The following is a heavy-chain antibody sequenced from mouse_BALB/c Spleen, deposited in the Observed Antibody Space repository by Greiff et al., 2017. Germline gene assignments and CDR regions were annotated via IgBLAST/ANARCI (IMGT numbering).Heavy chain of an antibody. CDR3: ASPPSYYGSPWLAY. CDR1: GFSLTSYG. CDR2: IWAGGST. V-gene: IGHV2-9*02. D-gene: IGHD1-2*01. J-gene: IGHJ3*01. Sequence: QVQLKQSGPGLVAPSQSLSITCTVSGFSLTSYGVHWVRQPPGKGLEWLGVIWAGGSTNYNSALMSRLSISKDNSKSQVFLKMNSLQTDDTAMYYCASPPSYYGSPWLAYWGQGTLVTVSA.